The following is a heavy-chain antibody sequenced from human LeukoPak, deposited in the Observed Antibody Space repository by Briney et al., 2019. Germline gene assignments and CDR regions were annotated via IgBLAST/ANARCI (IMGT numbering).Heavy chain of an antibody. CDR2: IYYSGST. V-gene: IGHV4-39*01. Sequence: SETLSFTCTVSGGSISSSSYYWGWIRQPPGKGLEWIGSIYYSGSTYYNPSLKSQVTISVDTSKNQFSLKLSSVTAADTAVYYCARLVFWSGYSYYFDYWGQGTLVTVSS. J-gene: IGHJ4*02. CDR1: GGSISSSSYY. CDR3: ARLVFWSGYSYYFDY. D-gene: IGHD3-3*01.